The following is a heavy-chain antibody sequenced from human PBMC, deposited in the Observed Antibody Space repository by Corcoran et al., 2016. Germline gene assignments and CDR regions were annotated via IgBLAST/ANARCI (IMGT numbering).Heavy chain of an antibody. J-gene: IGHJ6*02. CDR1: GYTFTSYG. V-gene: IGHV1-18*01. D-gene: IGHD3-10*01. Sequence: QVQLVQSGAEVKKPGASVKVSCKASGYTFTSYGISWVRQAPGQGLEWMGWISAYNGKTNYAQKPQGRVTITTDTSTSTAYMELRSLRSDDTAVHYWERVQLRWCGDAYYYGRDVWGQGTTVTV. CDR2: ISAYNGKT. CDR3: ERVQLRWCGDAYYYGRDV.